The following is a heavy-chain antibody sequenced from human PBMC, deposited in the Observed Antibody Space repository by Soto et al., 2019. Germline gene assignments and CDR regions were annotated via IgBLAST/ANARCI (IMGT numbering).Heavy chain of an antibody. J-gene: IGHJ5*02. CDR1: GGSFSGYY. V-gene: IGHV4-34*01. CDR2: INHSGGT. CDR3: ARGGYSFNWFDP. D-gene: IGHD5-18*01. Sequence: PSETLSLTCAVYGGSFSGYYWSWIRQPPGKGLEWIGEINHSGGTNYNPSLKSRVTISVDTSKNQFSLKLSSVTAADTAVYYCARGGYSFNWFDPWGQGTLVTVSS.